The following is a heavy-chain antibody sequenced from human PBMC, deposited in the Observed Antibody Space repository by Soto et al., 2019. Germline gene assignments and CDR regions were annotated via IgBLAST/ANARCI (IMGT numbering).Heavy chain of an antibody. Sequence: SETLSLTCTVSGGSISSYYWSWIRQPPGKGLEWIGYIYYSGSTNYNPSLKSRVTISVDTSKNQFSLKLSSVTAADTAVYYCAGWTLTTSGVDVWGQGTTVTVSS. V-gene: IGHV4-59*01. D-gene: IGHD4-4*01. J-gene: IGHJ6*02. CDR1: GGSISSYY. CDR2: IYYSGST. CDR3: AGWTLTTSGVDV.